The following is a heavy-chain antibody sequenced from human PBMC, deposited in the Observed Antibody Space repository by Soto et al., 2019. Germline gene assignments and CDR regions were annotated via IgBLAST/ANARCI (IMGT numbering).Heavy chain of an antibody. D-gene: IGHD2-15*01. Sequence: GVSLKISCKSSGYSFTIYWIGWVRQMPGKGLEWMGIIYPGDSDTRYSPSFQGQVTISADKSISTAYLQWSSLTASDTAMYYCARPYCGGGSCFSGGGSDAGYDIWCQGTMVTVSS. J-gene: IGHJ3*02. V-gene: IGHV5-51*01. CDR3: ARPYCGGGSCFSGGGSDAGYDI. CDR1: GYSFTIYW. CDR2: IYPGDSDT.